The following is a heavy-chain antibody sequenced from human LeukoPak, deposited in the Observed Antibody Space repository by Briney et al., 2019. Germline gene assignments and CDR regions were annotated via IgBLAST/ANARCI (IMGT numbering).Heavy chain of an antibody. CDR2: IYYSGST. Sequence: PSETLSLTCTVSGGSIISYYWSWIRQPPGKGLEWIGYIYYSGSTNYNPSLKSRVTISVVTSKNQFSLKLSSVTAADTAVYYCARSARYYDFWSAYYYSYMDVWGKGTPVTVSS. CDR1: GGSIISYY. J-gene: IGHJ6*03. CDR3: ARSARYYDFWSAYYYSYMDV. D-gene: IGHD3-3*01. V-gene: IGHV4-59*01.